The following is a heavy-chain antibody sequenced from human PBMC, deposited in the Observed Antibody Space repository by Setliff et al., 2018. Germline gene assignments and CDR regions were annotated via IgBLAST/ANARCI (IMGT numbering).Heavy chain of an antibody. CDR3: VREGVDTRSSTDYRYYMDV. CDR2: TIPMFGST. CDR1: GDNFRSYG. J-gene: IGHJ6*03. V-gene: IGHV1-69*05. D-gene: IGHD5-18*01. Sequence: AASVKVSCKASGDNFRSYGISWVRQAPGQGLEWMGGTIPMFGSTSYAQKFQGRFTIITDESTTTAYMELSSLGSEDTAVYYCVREGVDTRSSTDYRYYMDVWGKGTTVTVSS.